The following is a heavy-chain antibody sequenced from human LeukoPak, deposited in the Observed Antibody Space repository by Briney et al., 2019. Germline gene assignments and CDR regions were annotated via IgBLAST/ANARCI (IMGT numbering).Heavy chain of an antibody. CDR2: TNGDNTNR. Sequence: ASVKVSCKASGYIFITYGISWVRQAPGQGLEWMGWTNGDNTNRNYARKFLDRVTLTTDTSTSTAYMERRSLRSDDTAVYYCAREDYGNPGYWFDPWGQGTLVTVSS. CDR3: AREDYGNPGYWFDP. CDR1: GYIFITYG. D-gene: IGHD1-14*01. J-gene: IGHJ5*02. V-gene: IGHV1-18*01.